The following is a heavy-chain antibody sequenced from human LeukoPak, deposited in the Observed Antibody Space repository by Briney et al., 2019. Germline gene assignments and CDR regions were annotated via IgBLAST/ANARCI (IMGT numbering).Heavy chain of an antibody. CDR2: IIPIFGTA. Sequence: ASVKVSCKASGGTFSSYAISWVRQAPGQGLEWVGGIIPIFGTANYAQKFQGRVTITADESTSTAYMELSSLRSEDTAVYYCARGRIVVVKGPQFYYYYGMDVWGQGTTVTVSS. D-gene: IGHD3-22*01. CDR1: GGTFSSYA. V-gene: IGHV1-69*13. J-gene: IGHJ6*02. CDR3: ARGRIVVVKGPQFYYYYGMDV.